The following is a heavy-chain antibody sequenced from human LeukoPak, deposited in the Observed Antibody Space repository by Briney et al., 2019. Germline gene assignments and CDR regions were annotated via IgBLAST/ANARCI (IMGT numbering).Heavy chain of an antibody. D-gene: IGHD4-23*01. V-gene: IGHV3-74*01. CDR3: ARNSDYYSYMDV. CDR2: INSDGSST. CDR1: GFTFSSYW. Sequence: GGSLRLSCAASGFTFSSYWMHWVRQAPGKGLVWVSRINSDGSSTSYADSVKGRFTIARDNAKNTLYLQMNSLRAEDTAVYYCARNSDYYSYMDVWGKGTTVTVSS. J-gene: IGHJ6*03.